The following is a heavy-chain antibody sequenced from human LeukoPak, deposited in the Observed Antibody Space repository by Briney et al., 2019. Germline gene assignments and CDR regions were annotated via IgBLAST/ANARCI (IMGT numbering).Heavy chain of an antibody. V-gene: IGHV4-4*07. CDR1: GVSISSHY. D-gene: IGHD1-26*01. CDR3: ARGLELDY. Sequence: PAETLSLTCTVSGVSISSHYWSWIRQPAGKGLEWFGNIYISGSTNYTPSLRSRVTMSVDTSKNQFSLKLRSVPAADTAVYYCARGLELDYWGQGALVTVSS. CDR2: IYISGST. J-gene: IGHJ4*02.